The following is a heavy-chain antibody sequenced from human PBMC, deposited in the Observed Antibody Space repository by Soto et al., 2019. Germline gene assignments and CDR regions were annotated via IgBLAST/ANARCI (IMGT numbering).Heavy chain of an antibody. J-gene: IGHJ6*02. D-gene: IGHD2-15*01. CDR2: IIPIFGTA. CDR3: ARGGDCSGGSCYGYYGMDV. V-gene: IGHV1-69*12. Sequence: QVQLVQSGAEVKKPGSSVKVSCKASGGTFSSYAISWVRQAPGQGLEWMGGIIPIFGTANYAQKFQGRVTITADESTSTAYMELSSLRSEDTAVYYCARGGDCSGGSCYGYYGMDVWGQGTTVNVSS. CDR1: GGTFSSYA.